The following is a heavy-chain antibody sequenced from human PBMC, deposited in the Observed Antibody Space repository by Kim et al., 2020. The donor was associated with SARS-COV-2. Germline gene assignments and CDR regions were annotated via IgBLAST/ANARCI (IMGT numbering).Heavy chain of an antibody. Sequence: GGSLRLSCAASGFTFTSYWMSWVRQAPGKGLEWVANIKHDGSGKYYADSVQGRFIISRDDAINSVYLQMTSLRAEDTALYFCVRDFDEYDGRTYWDWFDS. J-gene: IGHJ5*01. D-gene: IGHD3-16*01. CDR1: GFTFTSYW. CDR2: IKHDGSGK. V-gene: IGHV3-7*05. CDR3: VRDFDEYDGRTYWDWFDS.